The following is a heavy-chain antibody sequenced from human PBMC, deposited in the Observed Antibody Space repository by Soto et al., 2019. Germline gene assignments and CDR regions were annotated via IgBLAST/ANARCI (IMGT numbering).Heavy chain of an antibody. Sequence: GGSLRLSCAASGFTFSNYWMSWVRQAPGKGLEWVANIKEDGSERNYVDSVKGRFTISRDNAENSLYLQMNSLRAEDTAVYYCASARHIGSLGHGTLVNVPQ. CDR2: IKEDGSER. J-gene: IGHJ5*01. D-gene: IGHD2-21*01. CDR1: GFTFSNYW. CDR3: ASARHIGS. V-gene: IGHV3-7*01.